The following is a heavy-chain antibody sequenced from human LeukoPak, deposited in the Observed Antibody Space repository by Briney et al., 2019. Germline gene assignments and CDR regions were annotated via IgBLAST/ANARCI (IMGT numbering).Heavy chain of an antibody. D-gene: IGHD3-22*01. Sequence: SETLSLTCTVSGGSISDYYWSWIRQPAGKGLEWIGRVYTSGNTNYNPSFKSRVTLSVDTSKNQFSLKLNSVTAADTAVYYCARGPYYYDSSGNFDYWGQGTLVTVSS. CDR2: VYTSGNT. CDR1: GGSISDYY. V-gene: IGHV4-4*07. CDR3: ARGPYYYDSSGNFDY. J-gene: IGHJ4*02.